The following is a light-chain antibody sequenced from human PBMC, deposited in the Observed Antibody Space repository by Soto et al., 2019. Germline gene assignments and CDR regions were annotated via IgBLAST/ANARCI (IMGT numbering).Light chain of an antibody. CDR1: SSDVGGYNY. CDR3: CSYAGSYRYV. Sequence: ALTQPRSVSGSPGQSVTIPCTGTSSDVGGYNYVSWYQQHPGKAPKLMIYDVSKRPSGVPDRFSGSKSGNTASLTISGLQAEDEADYYCCSYAGSYRYVFGTGTKVTVL. V-gene: IGLV2-11*01. CDR2: DVS. J-gene: IGLJ1*01.